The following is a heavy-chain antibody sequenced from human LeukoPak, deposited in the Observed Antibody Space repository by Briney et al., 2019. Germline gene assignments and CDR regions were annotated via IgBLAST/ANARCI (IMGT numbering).Heavy chain of an antibody. J-gene: IGHJ4*02. CDR3: ARDRALVGATGMGY. Sequence: GASVKVSCKASGYTFIGYYMYWVRQAPGQGLEWMGWINPNSGGTNYAQKLQGRVTMTTDTSTSTAYMELRSLRSDDTAVYYCARDRALVGATGMGYWGQGTLVTVSS. V-gene: IGHV1-2*02. CDR1: GYTFIGYY. D-gene: IGHD1-26*01. CDR2: INPNSGGT.